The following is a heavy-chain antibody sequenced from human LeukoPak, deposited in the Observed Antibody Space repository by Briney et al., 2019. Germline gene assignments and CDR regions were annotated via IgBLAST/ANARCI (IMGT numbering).Heavy chain of an antibody. CDR2: INPSGGST. CDR3: ARARAGDTWIQPGDGMDV. J-gene: IGHJ6*02. D-gene: IGHD5-18*01. Sequence: ASVKVSCKASGYTFTGHYLHWVRQAPGQGLEWMGIINPSGGSTSYAQKFQGRVTMTRDTSTSTVYMELSSLGSEDTAVYYCARARAGDTWIQPGDGMDVWGQGTTVTVSS. CDR1: GYTFTGHY. V-gene: IGHV1-46*01.